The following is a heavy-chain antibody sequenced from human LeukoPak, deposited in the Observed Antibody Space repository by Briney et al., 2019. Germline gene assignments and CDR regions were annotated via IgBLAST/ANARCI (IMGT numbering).Heavy chain of an antibody. J-gene: IGHJ6*03. D-gene: IGHD1-14*01. CDR1: GYTFTNYR. V-gene: IGHV5-51*01. CDR3: ARQVPKIINQYYMDV. Sequence: GESLKISCKSSGYTFTNYRIAWVRQMPGNGLEWMGIIHPGDSDTRYSPSFQGQVTFSADKSISTAYLQWSSLKASDTAIYYCARQVPKIINQYYMDVWGKGTTVTVS. CDR2: IHPGDSDT.